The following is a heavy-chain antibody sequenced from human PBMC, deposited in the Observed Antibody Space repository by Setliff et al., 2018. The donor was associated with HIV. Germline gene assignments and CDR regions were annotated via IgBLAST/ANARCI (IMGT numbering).Heavy chain of an antibody. CDR1: GFTFSSHA. D-gene: IGHD2-21*01. V-gene: IGHV3-30*02. Sequence: GGSLRLSCAASGFTFSSHAMHWVRQAPGKGLEWVAFIRSAASTKSYADSVKGRFTISRDNAKNSLYLQMNSLRAEDTAVYYCTTGDTNPIYPQYMDIWGRGTTVTVSS. J-gene: IGHJ6*03. CDR2: IRSAASTK. CDR3: TTGDTNPIYPQYMDI.